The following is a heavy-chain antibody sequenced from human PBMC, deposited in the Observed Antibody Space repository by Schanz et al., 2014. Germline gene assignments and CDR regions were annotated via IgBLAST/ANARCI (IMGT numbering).Heavy chain of an antibody. CDR1: GNTLSAYY. CDR2: IDPNSGGT. Sequence: QVQLVQSGAEVKKPGASVKLSCKASGNTLSAYYIHWIRQAPGQGLEWMGWIDPNSGGTNYAQKFQGRVTMTSDTSITTVYMEVNSLTSDDTAVFYCARTASHDGWRGYIPHYAFDLWGQGTVVIVSS. D-gene: IGHD3-3*01. CDR3: ARTASHDGWRGYIPHYAFDL. J-gene: IGHJ3*01. V-gene: IGHV1-2*02.